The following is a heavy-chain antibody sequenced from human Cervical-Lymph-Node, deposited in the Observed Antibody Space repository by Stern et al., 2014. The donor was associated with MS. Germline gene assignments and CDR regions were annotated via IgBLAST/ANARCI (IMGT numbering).Heavy chain of an antibody. CDR3: AREGTYYYDGSNYYYEVYGMDV. J-gene: IGHJ6*02. D-gene: IGHD3-22*01. CDR1: GFTFNAYT. V-gene: IGHV3-48*01. CDR2: ISSSGNNI. Sequence: EVQLVESGGGLVQPGGSLRLSCAASGFTFNAYTINWVRQAPGKGLEWLSYISSSGNNIKDAVSVKGRFTISRDNAKNSVYLQMNSLGAEDTAVYYCAREGTYYYDGSNYYYEVYGMDVWGQGTTVTVSS.